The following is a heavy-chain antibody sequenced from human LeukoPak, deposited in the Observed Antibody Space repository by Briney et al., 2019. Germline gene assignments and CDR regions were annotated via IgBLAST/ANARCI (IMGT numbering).Heavy chain of an antibody. CDR1: GGSTDHYF. Sequence: PSETLSLTCTVSGGSTDHYFWNWIRQTPGKGLEWIGYVYYSGSTVYNPSLQSRVSISIGTSKKQISLKLSSVTAADTAVYYCARDRGTYTYGGFDYWGQGTLVSVSS. CDR3: ARDRGTYTYGGFDY. CDR2: VYYSGST. V-gene: IGHV4-59*01. J-gene: IGHJ4*02. D-gene: IGHD3-16*01.